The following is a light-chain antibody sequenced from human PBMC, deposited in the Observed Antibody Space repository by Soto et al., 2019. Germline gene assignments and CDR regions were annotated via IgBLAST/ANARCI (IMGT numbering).Light chain of an antibody. CDR2: DDN. J-gene: IGLJ2*01. CDR1: NSNIGINY. V-gene: IGLV1-51*01. Sequence: QSVLTQPPSVSAAPGQKDTISCSGSNSNIGINYVSWYQHLPGTAPKLLIFDDNKRPSGIPDRFSASKSGTSATLGITGLQTGDEADYYCGTWDSSLSAEVFGGGTKLTVL. CDR3: GTWDSSLSAEV.